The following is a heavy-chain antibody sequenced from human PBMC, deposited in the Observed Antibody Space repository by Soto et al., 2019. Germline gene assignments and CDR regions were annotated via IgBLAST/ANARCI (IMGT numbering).Heavy chain of an antibody. V-gene: IGHV1-18*01. D-gene: IGHD3-9*01. J-gene: IGHJ4*02. CDR3: ARKVLFSDF. CDR2: ISPYYGNT. CDR1: GYNFTDFS. Sequence: QVQLLQSGPEVTKPGASVKVSCKTSGYNFTDFSITWVRQAPGQGLEWMGWISPYYGNTKYAEKFQDRVTMTADTSTNTVYLELRTLRSGDTAIYYCARKVLFSDFWGQGALVTVSS.